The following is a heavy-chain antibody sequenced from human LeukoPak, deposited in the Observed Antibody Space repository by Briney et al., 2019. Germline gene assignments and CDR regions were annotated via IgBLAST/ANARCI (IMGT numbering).Heavy chain of an antibody. J-gene: IGHJ5*02. V-gene: IGHV1-8*01. CDR1: GYTFTSYD. Sequence: GASMKVSCKASGYTFTSYDINWVRQATGQGLEWMGWMNPNSGNTGYAQKFQGRVTMTRNTSISTAYMELSSLRSEDTAVYYCARRNDYMFWNWFDPWGQGTLVTVSS. D-gene: IGHD4-11*01. CDR3: ARRNDYMFWNWFDP. CDR2: MNPNSGNT.